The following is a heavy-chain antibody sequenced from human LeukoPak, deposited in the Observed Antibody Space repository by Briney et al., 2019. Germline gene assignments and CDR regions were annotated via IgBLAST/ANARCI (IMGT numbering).Heavy chain of an antibody. CDR2: IIPIFGTA. V-gene: IGHV1-69*13. D-gene: IGHD3-16*01. CDR3: ARGGSEDYVWGSYDY. J-gene: IGHJ4*02. CDR1: GGTFSSYA. Sequence: GASVKVSCKASGGTFSSYAISWVRQAPGQGLEWMGGIIPIFGTANYAQKFQGRVTITADESTSTAYMELSSLRSEDTAVYYCARGGSEDYVWGSYDYWGQGTLVTVSS.